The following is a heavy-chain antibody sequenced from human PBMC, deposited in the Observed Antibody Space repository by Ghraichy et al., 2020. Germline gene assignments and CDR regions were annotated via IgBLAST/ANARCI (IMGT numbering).Heavy chain of an antibody. CDR3: ARSMRGTQSGGDFWSGYYSGLLFDF. D-gene: IGHD3-3*01. Sequence: SETLSLTCAVSGGSMSSGDYSWSWIRQPPGKGLEWIGYTSHSGDTYYSPSLRSRVTMSVDTSEYLFSLKLSSMTAADTAVYYCARSMRGTQSGGDFWSGYYSGLLFDFWGQGTLVTVSS. CDR2: TSHSGDT. V-gene: IGHV4-30-2*01. J-gene: IGHJ4*02. CDR1: GGSMSSGDYS.